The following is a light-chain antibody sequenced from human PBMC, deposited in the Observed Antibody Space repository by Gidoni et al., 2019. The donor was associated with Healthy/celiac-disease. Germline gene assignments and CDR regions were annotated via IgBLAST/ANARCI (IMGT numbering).Light chain of an antibody. V-gene: IGKV1-39*01. CDR2: AAS. CDR1: QSISSY. Sequence: DIQMTQSPSSLSASVGDRVTITCRASQSISSYLNWYQQKPGKAPKLLIYAASSLQRGVPSRFSGSGSGTDFTLTISSLQPEDFATYYCQQSYSTLRAFXXXTKVEIK. J-gene: IGKJ1*01. CDR3: QQSYSTLRA.